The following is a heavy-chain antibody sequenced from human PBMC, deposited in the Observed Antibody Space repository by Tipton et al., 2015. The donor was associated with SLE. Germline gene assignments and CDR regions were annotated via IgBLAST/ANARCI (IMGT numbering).Heavy chain of an antibody. J-gene: IGHJ4*02. CDR1: DGSISSSSYY. D-gene: IGHD2-21*01. V-gene: IGHV4-39*07. Sequence: TLSLTCTVSDGSISSSSYYWAWIRQPPGRGLEYIGSIYYSGTTNFNPSLKSRVTISVDTSKNQFSLKLSSVTAADTAVYYCARLGVALDYWGQGTLVTVSA. CDR3: ARLGVALDY. CDR2: IYYSGTT.